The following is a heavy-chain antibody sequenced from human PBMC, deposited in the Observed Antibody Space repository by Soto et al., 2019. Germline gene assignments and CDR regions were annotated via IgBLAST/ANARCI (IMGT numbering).Heavy chain of an antibody. J-gene: IGHJ5*02. CDR1: GFTFDDYA. CDR3: AKGYSSSWYRGWLDP. Sequence: GGSLRLSCAASGFTFDDYAMHWVRQAPGKGLEWVSGISWNSGSIGYADSVKGRFTISRDNAKNSLYLQMNSLRAEDTALYYCAKGYSSSWYRGWLDPWGQGTLVTVSS. CDR2: ISWNSGSI. D-gene: IGHD6-13*01. V-gene: IGHV3-9*01.